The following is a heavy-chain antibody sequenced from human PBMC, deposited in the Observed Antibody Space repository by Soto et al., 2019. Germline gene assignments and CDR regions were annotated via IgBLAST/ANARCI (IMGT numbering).Heavy chain of an antibody. CDR3: ARGLDGYNTFDY. D-gene: IGHD5-12*01. CDR2: IYYSGGT. Sequence: QVQLQESGPGLVKPSEILSLTYTASGGSISSYYWSWIRQPPGKGLEWIGYIYYSGGTNYNPSLKSRVTISVDTSKNQFSLKLSSVTAADTAVYYCARGLDGYNTFDYWGQGTLVTVSS. J-gene: IGHJ4*02. CDR1: GGSISSYY. V-gene: IGHV4-59*01.